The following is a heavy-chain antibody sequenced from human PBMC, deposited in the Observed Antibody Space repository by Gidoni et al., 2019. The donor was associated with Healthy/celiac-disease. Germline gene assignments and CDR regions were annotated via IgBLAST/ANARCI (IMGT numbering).Heavy chain of an antibody. J-gene: IGHJ4*02. CDR2: IWYDGSNK. Sequence: QVQLVESGGGVVQPGRSLRLSCAASGFTFSSYGMHWVRQAPGKGLEWVAVIWYDGSNKYYADSVKGRFTISRDNSKNTLYLQMNSLRAEDTAVYYCAREQQLSPHYFDYWGQGTLVTVSS. CDR1: GFTFSSYG. V-gene: IGHV3-33*01. CDR3: AREQQLSPHYFDY. D-gene: IGHD6-13*01.